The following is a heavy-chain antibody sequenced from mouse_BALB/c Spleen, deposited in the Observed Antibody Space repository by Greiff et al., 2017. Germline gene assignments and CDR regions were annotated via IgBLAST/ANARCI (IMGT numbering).Heavy chain of an antibody. J-gene: IGHJ4*01. D-gene: IGHD1-1*01. CDR3: ARNYGTDY. Sequence: QVQLQQSGAELAKPGASVKMSCKASGYTFTSYWMHWVKQRPGQGLEWIGYINPSTGYTEYNQKFKDKATLTADKSSSTAYMQLSSLTSEDSAVYYCARNYGTDYWGQGTSVTVSS. V-gene: IGHV1-7*01. CDR2: INPSTGYT. CDR1: GYTFTSYW.